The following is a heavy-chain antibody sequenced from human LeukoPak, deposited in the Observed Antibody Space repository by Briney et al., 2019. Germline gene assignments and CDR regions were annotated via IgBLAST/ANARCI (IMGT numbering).Heavy chain of an antibody. V-gene: IGHV3-43D*04. J-gene: IGHJ3*02. Sequence: GGSLGLSCAASGFTFDDYAMHWVRQAPAKGLEWVSLISWDGGSTYYADSVKGRFTISRDNSKNSLYLQMNSLIAEDTALYYCAKVAVTTDAFDIWGQGTMVTVSS. D-gene: IGHD4-17*01. CDR3: AKVAVTTDAFDI. CDR2: ISWDGGST. CDR1: GFTFDDYA.